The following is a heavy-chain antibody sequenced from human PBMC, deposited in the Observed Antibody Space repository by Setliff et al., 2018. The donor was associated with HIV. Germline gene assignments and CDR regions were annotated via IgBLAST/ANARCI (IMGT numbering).Heavy chain of an antibody. CDR1: NFTFSFYG. J-gene: IGHJ4*02. CDR2: TPNDGSYK. V-gene: IGHV3-30*02. CDR3: TKNLYSSGWSPLDY. D-gene: IGHD6-19*01. Sequence: PGGSLRLSCAASNFTFSFYGMHWVRQAPGKGLEWVAFTPNDGSYKNYADSVKGRFTISRDNSKNTLYLQMDSLRAEDTAVYYCTKNLYSSGWSPLDYWGQGTLVTVSS.